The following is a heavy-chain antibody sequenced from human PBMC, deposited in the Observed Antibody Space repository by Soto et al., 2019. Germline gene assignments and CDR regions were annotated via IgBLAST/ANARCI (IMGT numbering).Heavy chain of an antibody. J-gene: IGHJ6*02. CDR3: ARLRLSPYYYYGMDV. CDR1: GGSISSSNW. Sequence: QVQLQESGPGLVKPSGTLSLTCAVSGGSISSSNWWSWVRQPPGKGLEWVGEIYHSGSTNYNPSLKSRGTISVDKSQNQFSQKLSSVTAADTAVYYCARLRLSPYYYYGMDVWGQGTTVTVSS. V-gene: IGHV4-4*02. CDR2: IYHSGST.